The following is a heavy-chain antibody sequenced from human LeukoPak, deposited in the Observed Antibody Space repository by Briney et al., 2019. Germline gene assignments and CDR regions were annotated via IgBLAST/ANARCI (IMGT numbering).Heavy chain of an antibody. Sequence: QSGGSLRLSCAASGFTFSSHAMSWVRQAPGKWLEWVSAISGGGDTTYYADSVKGRFTISRDNSKNTLYLQMNSLRPEDTAVYYCAKDQDISGPSAFDIWGQGTMVTVSS. CDR3: AKDQDISGPSAFDI. D-gene: IGHD3-22*01. CDR2: ISGGGDTT. V-gene: IGHV3-23*01. CDR1: GFTFSSHA. J-gene: IGHJ3*02.